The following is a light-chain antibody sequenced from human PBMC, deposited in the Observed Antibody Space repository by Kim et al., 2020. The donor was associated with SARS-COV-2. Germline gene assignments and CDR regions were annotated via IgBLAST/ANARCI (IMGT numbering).Light chain of an antibody. J-gene: IGLJ3*02. CDR2: EDD. CDR3: QSSDSNNRV. CDR1: SGSIASND. V-gene: IGLV6-57*03. Sequence: GKTVRNSGNRSSGSIASNDVQWEQQRPGSDHSTGIYEDDQTHSGVPDRICGSIDTSSNTDSITIAGLKTEDEDDYYCQSSDSNNRVFGGGTQLTVL.